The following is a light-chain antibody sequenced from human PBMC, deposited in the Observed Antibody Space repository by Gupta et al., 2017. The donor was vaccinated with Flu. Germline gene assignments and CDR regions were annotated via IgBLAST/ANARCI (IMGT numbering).Light chain of an antibody. V-gene: IGLV1-40*01. J-gene: IGLJ2*01. CDR3: QSYDNSLSALV. CDR2: SNT. Sequence: SFNIGAGYDVQWYQQLPGTAPKLLIYSNTNRPSDVPDRFSGPRSGTSASLAISGLQAEDAADYYCQSYDNSLSALVFGGGTKLTVL. CDR1: SFNIGAGYD.